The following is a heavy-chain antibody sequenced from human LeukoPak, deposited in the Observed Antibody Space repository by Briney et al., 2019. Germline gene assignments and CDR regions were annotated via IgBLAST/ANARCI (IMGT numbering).Heavy chain of an antibody. CDR3: ATLDILTGPIGY. V-gene: IGHV4-34*01. CDR2: INHSGST. Sequence: PSETLSLTCAVYGGSFSGYYWSWIRQPPGKGLEWIGEINHSGSTNYNPSLKSRVTISVDTSKNQFSLKLSSVTAADTAVYYCATLDILTGPIGYWGQGTLVTVSS. D-gene: IGHD3-9*01. CDR1: GGSFSGYY. J-gene: IGHJ4*02.